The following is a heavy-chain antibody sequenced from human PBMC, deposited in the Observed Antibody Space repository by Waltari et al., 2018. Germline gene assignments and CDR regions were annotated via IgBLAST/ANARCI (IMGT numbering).Heavy chain of an antibody. D-gene: IGHD6-19*01. Sequence: EVQLVESGGGLVQPGGSLRLSCAGSGFTFSSYWMSWVRQAPGKGLGWVANIKHDGSEKYYADSLKGRFTVSRDNAKNSLYLQMNSLRVEDTAVYYCARTTGYSSGWYGYWGRGTLVIVSS. CDR2: IKHDGSEK. CDR1: GFTFSSYW. CDR3: ARTTGYSSGWYGY. V-gene: IGHV3-7*03. J-gene: IGHJ4*02.